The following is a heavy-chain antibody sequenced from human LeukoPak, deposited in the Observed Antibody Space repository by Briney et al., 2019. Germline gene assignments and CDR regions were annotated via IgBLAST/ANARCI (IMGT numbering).Heavy chain of an antibody. CDR3: VRDAYGGAGY. CDR2: ISTSSSYI. D-gene: IGHD1-26*01. J-gene: IGHJ4*02. V-gene: IGHV3-21*04. CDR1: GFTFGSYN. Sequence: GGSLRLSCAASGFTFGSYNMNWVRQAPGKGLEWVSSISTSSSYIYYADSVKGRFTISRDNAKKSLYLQMNSLRAEDTAVYYCVRDAYGGAGYWGQGTLVTVSS.